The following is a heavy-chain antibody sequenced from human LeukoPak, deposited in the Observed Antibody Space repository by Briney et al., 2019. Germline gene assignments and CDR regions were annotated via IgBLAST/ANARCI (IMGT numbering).Heavy chain of an antibody. V-gene: IGHV3-21*01. J-gene: IGHJ6*02. CDR2: ISSSSSYI. CDR1: GFTFSSYN. Sequence: PGGSLRLSCAASGFTFSSYNMNWVRQAPGKGLEWVSSISSSSSYIYYADSEKGRFTISRDNAKNSLYLQMNSLRAEDTAVYYCARDKGGYYGMDVWGQGTTVTVSS. D-gene: IGHD3-16*01. CDR3: ARDKGGYYGMDV.